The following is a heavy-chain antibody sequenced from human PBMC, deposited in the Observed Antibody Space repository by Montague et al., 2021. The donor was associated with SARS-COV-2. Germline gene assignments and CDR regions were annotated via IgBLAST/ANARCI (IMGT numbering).Heavy chain of an antibody. V-gene: IGHV2-5*01. D-gene: IGHD3-3*01. CDR3: AHRRIRVTIFGVVTNPYYYYGMDV. J-gene: IGHJ6*02. CDR2: IYWNDDK. Sequence: PALVKPTQTLTLTCTFSGFSLSTSGVGVGWIRQPPGKALEWLALIYWNDDKRCSPSLKSRLTITKDTSKNQVVLTMTNMDPVDTATYYCAHRRIRVTIFGVVTNPYYYYGMDVWGQGTTVTVSS. CDR1: GFSLSTSGVG.